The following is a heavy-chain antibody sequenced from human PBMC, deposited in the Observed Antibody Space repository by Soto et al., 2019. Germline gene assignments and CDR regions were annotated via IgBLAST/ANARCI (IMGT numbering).Heavy chain of an antibody. CDR3: ARGYGDYEVVDY. CDR1: GYPFTIFY. D-gene: IGHD4-17*01. Sequence: QVQLVQSGAEVKKPGASVKVSCKASGYPFTIFYMHWVRQAPGQGLEWMGMINPSGDSTTYAQKFQGRVTMTSDTSTRTVYMGLSSLRSEDTAVYYCARGYGDYEVVDYWGQGTPVTVSS. J-gene: IGHJ4*02. CDR2: INPSGDST. V-gene: IGHV1-46*03.